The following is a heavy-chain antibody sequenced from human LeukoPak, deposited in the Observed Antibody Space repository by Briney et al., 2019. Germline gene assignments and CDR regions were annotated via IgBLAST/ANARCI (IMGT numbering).Heavy chain of an antibody. CDR1: GFTFNDYY. Sequence: GGSLRLSCAASGFTFNDYYMSWIRQAPGKGLEWVSYISSSGSTIYYADSVKGRFTISRDNAKNSLYLQMNSLRAEDTAVYYCARVDCSSTSCYEYYYYYGMDVWGQGTTVTVSS. V-gene: IGHV3-11*01. J-gene: IGHJ6*02. CDR3: ARVDCSSTSCYEYYYYYGMDV. CDR2: ISSSGSTI. D-gene: IGHD2-2*01.